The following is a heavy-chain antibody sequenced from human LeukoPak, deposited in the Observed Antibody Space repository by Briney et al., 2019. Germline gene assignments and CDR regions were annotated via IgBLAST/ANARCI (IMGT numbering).Heavy chain of an antibody. CDR2: ISSNGGST. J-gene: IGHJ4*02. Sequence: GGSLRLSCAASGFTFSSYAVHWVRQAPGKGLEYVSAISSNGGSTYYANSVKGRFTISRDNSKSTLYLQMNSLRVEDTAVYYCARGHDSSGWFFDYWGQGTLVTVSS. D-gene: IGHD3-22*01. V-gene: IGHV3-64*01. CDR3: ARGHDSSGWFFDY. CDR1: GFTFSSYA.